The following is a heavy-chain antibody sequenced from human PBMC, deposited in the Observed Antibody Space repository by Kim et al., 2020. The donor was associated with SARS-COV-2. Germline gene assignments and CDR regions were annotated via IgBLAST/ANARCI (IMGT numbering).Heavy chain of an antibody. V-gene: IGHV4-34*01. J-gene: IGHJ6*02. CDR1: GGSFSGYY. CDR2: INHSGST. CDR3: ARGQFGSSWYLNYYGMDV. D-gene: IGHD6-13*01. Sequence: SETLSLTCAVYGGSFSGYYWSWIRQPPGKGLEWIGEINHSGSTNYNPSLKSRVTISVDTSKNQFSLKLSSVTAADTAVYYCARGQFGSSWYLNYYGMDVWGQGTTVTVSS.